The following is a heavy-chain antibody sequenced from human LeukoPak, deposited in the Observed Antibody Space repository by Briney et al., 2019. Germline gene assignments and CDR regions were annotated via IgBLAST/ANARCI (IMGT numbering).Heavy chain of an antibody. CDR1: GFTFSSYS. CDR3: AALEMATTADY. V-gene: IGHV3-48*01. Sequence: PGGSLRLSCAASGFTFSSYSMNWVRQAPGKGLEWVSYISSSSSTIYYADSVKGRFTISRDNAKNSLYLQMNSLRAEDTAVYYCAALEMATTADYWGQGTLVTVSS. D-gene: IGHD5-24*01. CDR2: ISSSSSTI. J-gene: IGHJ4*02.